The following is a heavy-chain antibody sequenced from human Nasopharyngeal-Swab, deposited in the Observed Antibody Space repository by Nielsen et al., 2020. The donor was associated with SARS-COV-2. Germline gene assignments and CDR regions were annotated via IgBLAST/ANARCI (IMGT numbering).Heavy chain of an antibody. Sequence: SVKVSCKASGGTFSSYAISWVRQAPGQGLEWMGGIIPIFGTANYAQKFQGRVTITADESTSTAYMELSSLRSEDTAVYYCARDLSGSSDFYYYGMDVWGQGTTVTVSS. V-gene: IGHV1-69*13. D-gene: IGHD3-10*01. CDR2: IIPIFGTA. CDR1: GGTFSSYA. J-gene: IGHJ6*02. CDR3: ARDLSGSSDFYYYGMDV.